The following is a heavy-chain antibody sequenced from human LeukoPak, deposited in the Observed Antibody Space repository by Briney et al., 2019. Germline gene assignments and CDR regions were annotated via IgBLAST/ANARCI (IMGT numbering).Heavy chain of an antibody. V-gene: IGHV3-48*04. D-gene: IGHD5-12*01. Sequence: GGSLRLSCAASGFTFSSYWMNWVRQAPGKGLEWVAYISNGSSNIRYADSVKGRLTISRDNANKSLYLQMNSLRAEDTAVYYCATSGGHGWNYYFDNWGQGTLVTVSS. J-gene: IGHJ4*02. CDR3: ATSGGHGWNYYFDN. CDR1: GFTFSSYW. CDR2: ISNGSSNI.